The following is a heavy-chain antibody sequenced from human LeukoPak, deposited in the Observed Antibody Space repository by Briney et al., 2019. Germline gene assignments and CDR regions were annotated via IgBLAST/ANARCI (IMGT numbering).Heavy chain of an antibody. V-gene: IGHV1-2*02. CDR3: ARDYYDSSGYYYVFDY. J-gene: IGHJ4*02. CDR2: INPNSGGT. CDR1: GYTFTGYY. D-gene: IGHD3-22*01. Sequence: ASVKVSCKASGYTFTGYYMHWVRQAPGQGLEWMGWINPNSGGTNYAQKFQGRVTMTRDTSISTAYMELSRLRSDDTAVYYCARDYYDSSGYYYVFDYWGQGTAVTVSS.